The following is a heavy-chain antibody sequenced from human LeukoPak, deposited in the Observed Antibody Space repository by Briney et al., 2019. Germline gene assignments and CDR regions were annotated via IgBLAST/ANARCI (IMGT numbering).Heavy chain of an antibody. Sequence: ASVKVSCKASGYTFTSYGISWARQAPGQGLEWMGWISAYNGNTNYAQKLQGRVTMTTDTSTSTAYMELRSLRSDDTAVYYCARDQWELLAFQHWGQGTLVTVSS. V-gene: IGHV1-18*01. CDR3: ARDQWELLAFQH. D-gene: IGHD1-26*01. CDR1: GYTFTSYG. CDR2: ISAYNGNT. J-gene: IGHJ1*01.